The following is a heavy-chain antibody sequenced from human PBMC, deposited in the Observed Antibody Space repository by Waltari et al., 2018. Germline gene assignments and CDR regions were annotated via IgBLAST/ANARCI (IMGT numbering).Heavy chain of an antibody. CDR2: INHSGSN. CDR3: ARGLWSGYHRTGARGAFDI. CDR1: GGSFSGSS. J-gene: IGHJ3*02. D-gene: IGHD3-3*01. V-gene: IGHV4-34*01. Sequence: QVQLPQWGAGLLKPSETLSLTCAVYGGSFSGSSWSWVHQTPGKGLEWSVEINHSGSNNYNPSLKSRVTIPVDTSKNQFSLKLSSVTAADTAVYYCARGLWSGYHRTGARGAFDIWGQGTMVTVSS.